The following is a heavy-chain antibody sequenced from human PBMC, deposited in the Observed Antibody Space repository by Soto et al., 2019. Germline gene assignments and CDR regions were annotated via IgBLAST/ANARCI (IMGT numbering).Heavy chain of an antibody. CDR2: INHSGFT. Sequence: QLQLHQSGAGLLKPSETLSLTCAVSGGSFTGYYWAWIRQPPGKGLEWIGEINHSGFTNYNPSLTGRVTISLDTSRSQFSLKLDSLTAADTAFYFCARGHGRFAHWGQGTLVTVSS. J-gene: IGHJ4*02. V-gene: IGHV4-34*01. CDR3: ARGHGRFAH. CDR1: GGSFTGYY.